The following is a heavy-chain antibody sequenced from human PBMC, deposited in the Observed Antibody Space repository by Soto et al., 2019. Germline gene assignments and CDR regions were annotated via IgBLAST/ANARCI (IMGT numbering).Heavy chain of an antibody. CDR1: GGTFSSYA. CDR3: AREALRGYDILTGYLG. Sequence: ASVKVSCKASGGTFSSYAISWVRQAPGQGLEWMGGIIPIFGTANYAQKFQGRVTITADESTSTAYMELSSLRSEDTAVYYCAREALRGYDILTGYLGWGQGTLVTVSS. V-gene: IGHV1-69*13. D-gene: IGHD3-9*01. CDR2: IIPIFGTA. J-gene: IGHJ4*02.